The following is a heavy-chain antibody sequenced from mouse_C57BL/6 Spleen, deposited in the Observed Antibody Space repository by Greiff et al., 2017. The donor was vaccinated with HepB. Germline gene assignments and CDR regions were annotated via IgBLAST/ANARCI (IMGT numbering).Heavy chain of an antibody. CDR2: ISGGGGNT. D-gene: IGHD1-1*01. J-gene: IGHJ1*03. CDR1: GFTFSSYT. CDR3: ARHNYYGSSYGYFDV. V-gene: IGHV5-9*01. Sequence: EVKLVESGGGLVKPGGSLKLSCAASGFTFSSYTMSWVRQTPEKRLEWVATISGGGGNTYYPDSVKGRFTISRDNAKNNLYLQMRSLRSEGTDLYYCARHNYYGSSYGYFDVWGTGTTVTVSS.